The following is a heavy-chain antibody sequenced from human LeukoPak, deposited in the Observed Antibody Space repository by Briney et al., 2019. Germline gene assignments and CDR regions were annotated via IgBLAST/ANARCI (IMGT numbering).Heavy chain of an antibody. CDR3: AKGIYCSSTSWYRGNWFDP. CDR1: GFTFSSYA. V-gene: IGHV3-23*01. J-gene: IGHJ5*02. Sequence: GGSLRLSCAASGFTFSSYAMSWVRQAPGNGLEWVSAISGSGGSTYYADSVKGRFTISRDNSKNTLYLQMNSLRAEDTAVYYCAKGIYCSSTSWYRGNWFDPWGQGTLVTVSS. D-gene: IGHD2-2*01. CDR2: ISGSGGST.